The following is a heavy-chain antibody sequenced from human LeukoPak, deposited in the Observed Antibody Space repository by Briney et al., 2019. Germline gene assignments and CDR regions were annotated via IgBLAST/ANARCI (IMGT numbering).Heavy chain of an antibody. Sequence: ASVKVSCKASGYTFTIYDINWVRQATGQGLEWMGWMNPNSGNTGYAQKFHGRVTMTRNTSISTAYMELSSLRSEDTAVYYCARKGNIVVVPAAPSYYYGMDVWGQGTTVTVSS. V-gene: IGHV1-8*01. D-gene: IGHD2-2*01. CDR2: MNPNSGNT. CDR3: ARKGNIVVVPAAPSYYYGMDV. CDR1: GYTFTIYD. J-gene: IGHJ6*02.